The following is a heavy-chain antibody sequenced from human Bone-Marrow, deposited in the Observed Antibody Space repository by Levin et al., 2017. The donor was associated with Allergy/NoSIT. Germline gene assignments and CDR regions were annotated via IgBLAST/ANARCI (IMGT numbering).Heavy chain of an antibody. D-gene: IGHD2-2*01. Sequence: ASVKVSCKASGYTFFAYEIHWVRQAPGQGLEWMGWIHPKSGGTKYSEKFQGRVTLSKDTSINTAYLELNSLRSDDTAIFYCARQGAPFGPVPGPMGRSHAFDIWGQGTFVTVSS. CDR1: GYTFFAYE. J-gene: IGHJ3*02. CDR2: IHPKSGGT. CDR3: ARQGAPFGPVPGPMGRSHAFDI. V-gene: IGHV1-2*02.